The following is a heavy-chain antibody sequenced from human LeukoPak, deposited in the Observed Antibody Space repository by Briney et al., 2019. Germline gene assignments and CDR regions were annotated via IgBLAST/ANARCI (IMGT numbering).Heavy chain of an antibody. J-gene: IGHJ5*02. CDR2: IIPIFGTA. D-gene: IGHD2-2*01. CDR1: GGTFSSYA. V-gene: IGHV1-69*05. Sequence: VASVKVSCKASGGTFSSYAISWVRQAPGQGLEWMGGIIPIFGTANYAQKFQGRVTITTDESTSTAYMELSSLRSEDTAVYYCARAPRSDIVVEGWFDPWGQGTLVTVSS. CDR3: ARAPRSDIVVEGWFDP.